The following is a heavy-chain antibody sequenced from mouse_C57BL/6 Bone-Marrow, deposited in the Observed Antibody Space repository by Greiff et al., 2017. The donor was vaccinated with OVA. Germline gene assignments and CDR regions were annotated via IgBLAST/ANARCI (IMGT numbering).Heavy chain of an antibody. D-gene: IGHD2-10*01. J-gene: IGHJ2*01. CDR2: IDPSDSCT. V-gene: IGHV1-50*01. Sequence: QVQLQQPGAELVKPGASVKLSCKASGYTFTSYWMQWVKQRPGQGLEWIGEIDPSDSCTNYNQKFKGKATLTVDTSSSTAYMQLSSLTSEDSAVYYCARLKAYSNYFDYWGQGTTLTVSS. CDR3: ARLKAYSNYFDY. CDR1: GYTFTSYW.